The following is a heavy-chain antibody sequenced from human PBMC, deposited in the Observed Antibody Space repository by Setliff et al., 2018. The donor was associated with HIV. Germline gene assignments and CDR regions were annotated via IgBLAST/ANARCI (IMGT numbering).Heavy chain of an antibody. CDR3: ARGFVVMTSMFDF. CDR2: VDWDDDK. CDR1: GFSLDTSGVS. D-gene: IGHD2-21*02. V-gene: IGHV2-70*11. J-gene: IGHJ4*02. Sequence: SGPTLVNPTQTLTLTCTFSGFSLDTSGVSVSWIRQPPGKALEWLARVDWDDDKYYNPSLKSRLTISKDASKNQVVLTTTNMEPVDTATYLCARGFVVMTSMFDFWGQGTLVTVSS.